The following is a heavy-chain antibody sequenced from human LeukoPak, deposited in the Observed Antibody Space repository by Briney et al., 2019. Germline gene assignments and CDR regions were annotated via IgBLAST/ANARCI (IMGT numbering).Heavy chain of an antibody. Sequence: PSETLSLTCAVYGGSFSGYYWSWIRQPPGKGLEWIGEINHSGSTNYNPSLKSRVTISIETSKNQISLRLNSVTAADTAMYYCAKSGGYGLIDYWGQGTLVTVSS. CDR3: AKSGGYGLIDY. CDR2: INHSGST. V-gene: IGHV4-34*01. D-gene: IGHD1-26*01. CDR1: GGSFSGYY. J-gene: IGHJ4*02.